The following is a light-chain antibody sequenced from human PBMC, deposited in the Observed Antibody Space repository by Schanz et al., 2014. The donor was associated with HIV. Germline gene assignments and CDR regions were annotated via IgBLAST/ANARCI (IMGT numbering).Light chain of an antibody. J-gene: IGLJ2*01. CDR3: QSYDSSLSAVA. V-gene: IGLV2-14*01. Sequence: QSALTQPASVSGSPGQSITISCTGTSSDVGGYNYVSWYQQHPGKAPKLIIYEVTKRPSGVPDRFSGSKSGTSASLAITGLQAEDEADYYCQSYDSSLSAVAFGGGTKLTVL. CDR1: SSDVGGYNY. CDR2: EVT.